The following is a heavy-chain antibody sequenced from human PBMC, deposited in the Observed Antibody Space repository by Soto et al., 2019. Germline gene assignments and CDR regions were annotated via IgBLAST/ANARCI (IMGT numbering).Heavy chain of an antibody. D-gene: IGHD5-18*01. Sequence: AGGSLRLSCAASGCTFSSYGMYWVRQAPGKGLEWVAVISYDGSNKYYADSVKGRFTISRDNSKNTLYLQMNSLRAEDTAVYYCAKGSPLPVTYFDYWGQGTLVTVSS. J-gene: IGHJ4*02. CDR3: AKGSPLPVTYFDY. CDR1: GCTFSSYG. V-gene: IGHV3-30*18. CDR2: ISYDGSNK.